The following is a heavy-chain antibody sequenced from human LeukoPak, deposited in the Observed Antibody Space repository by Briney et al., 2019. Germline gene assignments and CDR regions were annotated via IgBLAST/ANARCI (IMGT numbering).Heavy chain of an antibody. J-gene: IGHJ5*02. Sequence: PSQTLSLTCTASGGSISSGSYYWSWIRQPAGKGLEWIGRIYTSGSTNYNPSLKSRVTISVDTSKNQFSLKLSSVTAADTAVYYCARTRPRFVDSSSGWFDPWGQGTLVTVSS. CDR1: GGSISSGSYY. V-gene: IGHV4-61*02. CDR2: IYTSGST. D-gene: IGHD3-22*01. CDR3: ARTRPRFVDSSSGWFDP.